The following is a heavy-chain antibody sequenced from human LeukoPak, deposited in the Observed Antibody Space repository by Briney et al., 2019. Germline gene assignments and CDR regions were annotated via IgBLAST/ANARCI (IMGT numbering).Heavy chain of an antibody. CDR3: ARDAGDCGGDCPRWFDP. V-gene: IGHV3-21*01. CDR2: ISSSSSYI. CDR1: GFTFSSYS. J-gene: IGHJ5*02. D-gene: IGHD2-21*02. Sequence: PGGSLRLSCAASGFTFSSYSMNWVRQAPGKGLEWVSSISSSSSYIYYADSVKGRFTISRDNAKNTVDLQMNSLRGEDTAVYYCARDAGDCGGDCPRWFDPWGQGTLVTVSS.